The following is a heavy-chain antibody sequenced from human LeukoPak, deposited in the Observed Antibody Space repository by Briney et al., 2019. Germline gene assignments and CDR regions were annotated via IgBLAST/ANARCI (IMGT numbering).Heavy chain of an antibody. CDR3: ARGELAVTGTSPLDY. V-gene: IGHV1-46*01. J-gene: IGHJ4*02. Sequence: ASVKVSCTASGYNLISNFMHWVRQAPGQGLERMGIINPNGGSVSYAQTFQGRVTMTRDRSTSTVYMELSRLRSEDTAIYYCARGELAVTGTSPLDYWGQGTLVTVSS. D-gene: IGHD6-19*01. CDR2: INPNGGSV. CDR1: GYNLISNF.